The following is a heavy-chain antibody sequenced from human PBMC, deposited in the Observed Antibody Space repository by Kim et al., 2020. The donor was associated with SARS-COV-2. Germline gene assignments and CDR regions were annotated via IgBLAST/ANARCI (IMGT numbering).Heavy chain of an antibody. D-gene: IGHD5-18*01. CDR3: TTEGEGYSLDY. Sequence: TDYAAPVKGRFTISRDDSKNTLYLQMNSLKTEDTAVYYCTTEGEGYSLDYWGQGTLVTVSS. CDR2: T. J-gene: IGHJ4*02. V-gene: IGHV3-15*01.